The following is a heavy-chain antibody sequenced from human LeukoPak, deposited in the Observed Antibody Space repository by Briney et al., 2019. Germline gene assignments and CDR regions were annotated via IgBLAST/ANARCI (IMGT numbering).Heavy chain of an antibody. CDR1: GGSISSYY. V-gene: IGHV4-59*08. CDR3: AKQYTTLATYFDK. Sequence: SETLSLTRTVSGGSISSYYWSWIRQPPGKGLEWIGYIYYSGSTNYNPSLKSRVTILVDTSKNQFSLKLSSVTAADTAVYYCAKQYTTLATYFDKWGQRTLVTVSS. J-gene: IGHJ4*02. CDR2: IYYSGST. D-gene: IGHD1-1*01.